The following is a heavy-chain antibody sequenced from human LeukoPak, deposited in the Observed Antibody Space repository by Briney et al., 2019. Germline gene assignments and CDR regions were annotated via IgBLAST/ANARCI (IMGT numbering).Heavy chain of an antibody. CDR3: ASSQRITMVRGVPSSYYGMDV. V-gene: IGHV4-4*07. J-gene: IGHJ6*02. CDR1: GGSISSYY. CDR2: IYTSGST. Sequence: SETLSLTCTVSGGSISSYYWSWIRQPAGKGLEWIGRIYTSGSTNYNPSLKSRVTISVDTSKNQFSLKLSSVTAADTAVYYCASSQRITMVRGVPSSYYGMDVWGQGTTVTVSS. D-gene: IGHD3-10*01.